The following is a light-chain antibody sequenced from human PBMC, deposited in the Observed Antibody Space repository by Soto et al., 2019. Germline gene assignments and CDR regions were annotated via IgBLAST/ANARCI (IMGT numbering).Light chain of an antibody. CDR1: QSVSSSY. J-gene: IGKJ1*01. Sequence: ELVLTQSPGTLSLSPGARATLSCRASQSVSSSYLAWYQQKPGQAPRLLIYGASSRATGIPDRFSVSGSGTEFTLTISRLEPEDFAVYDCQQYGSSGTFGQGTKVDI. CDR3: QQYGSSGT. CDR2: GAS. V-gene: IGKV3-20*01.